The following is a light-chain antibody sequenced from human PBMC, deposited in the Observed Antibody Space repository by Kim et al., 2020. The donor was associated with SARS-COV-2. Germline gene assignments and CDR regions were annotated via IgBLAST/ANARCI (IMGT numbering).Light chain of an antibody. V-gene: IGKV1-12*01. CDR1: KDISNW. Sequence: PVGDRITITCRASKDISNWLAWYQHNQGKAPRHLIYASSSLQSGVPSKFSGSGAGTDFSLPISSLQAEDFATYYCQQANSFPRLTFGGGTKVDIK. J-gene: IGKJ4*01. CDR2: ASS. CDR3: QQANSFPRLT.